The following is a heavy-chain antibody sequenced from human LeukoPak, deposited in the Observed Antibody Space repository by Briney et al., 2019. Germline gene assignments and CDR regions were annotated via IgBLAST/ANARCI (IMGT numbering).Heavy chain of an antibody. CDR3: ARDSAPTYGDYGTATHKVFDY. J-gene: IGHJ4*02. D-gene: IGHD4-17*01. CDR2: INPSGGST. Sequence: ASVKVSCKASGGTFTSYYMHWVRQAPGQGLEWMGIINPSGGSTSYAQKFQGRVTMTRDTSTSTVYMELSSLRSEDTAVYYCARDSAPTYGDYGTATHKVFDYWGQGTLVTVSS. V-gene: IGHV1-46*01. CDR1: GGTFTSYY.